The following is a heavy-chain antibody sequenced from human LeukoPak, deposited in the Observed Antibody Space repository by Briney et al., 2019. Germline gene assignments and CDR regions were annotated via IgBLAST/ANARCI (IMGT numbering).Heavy chain of an antibody. J-gene: IGHJ4*02. Sequence: SETLSLTCTVSGGSITSNSYYWGWIRQPPGKGLEWIGSITYSGSTYYNPSLKRRVTISIDTSKNQFSLKLSSVTAADTAVYYCARLGPLVPAAMWFKGRYFDYWGQGTLVTVSS. V-gene: IGHV4-39*07. CDR1: GGSITSNSYY. D-gene: IGHD2-2*01. CDR3: ARLGPLVPAAMWFKGRYFDY. CDR2: ITYSGST.